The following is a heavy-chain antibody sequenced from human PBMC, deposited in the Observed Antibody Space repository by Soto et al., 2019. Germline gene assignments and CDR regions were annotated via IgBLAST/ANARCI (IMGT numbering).Heavy chain of an antibody. J-gene: IGHJ3*02. Sequence: GGSLRLSCAASGFTFSSYGMHWGRPAPGKGLEWVAVIWYDGSNKYYADSVKGRFTISRDNSKNTLYLQMNSLRAEDTAVYYCARDDIVVVPAAMGAFDIWGQGTMVTVSS. V-gene: IGHV3-33*01. CDR2: IWYDGSNK. CDR1: GFTFSSYG. CDR3: ARDDIVVVPAAMGAFDI. D-gene: IGHD2-2*01.